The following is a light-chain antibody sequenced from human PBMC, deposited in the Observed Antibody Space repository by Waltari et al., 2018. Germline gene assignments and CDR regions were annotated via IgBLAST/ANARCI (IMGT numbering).Light chain of an antibody. J-gene: IGLJ2*01. CDR1: TVAATSGPY. V-gene: IGLV7-46*01. CDR2: DTV. CDR3: SLSYSGVRV. Sequence: QAVLTQEPSLTVSPGGTVTLTCDSNTVAATSGPYSYWFQQRPGQAPRTLIYDTVNKPSWTPARFSGSLLGGKAALTLSGAQPEDEADYYCSLSYSGVRVFGGGTKLTVL.